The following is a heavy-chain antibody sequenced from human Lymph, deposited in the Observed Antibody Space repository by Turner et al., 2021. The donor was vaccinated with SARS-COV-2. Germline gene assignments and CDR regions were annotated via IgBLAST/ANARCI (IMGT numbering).Heavy chain of an antibody. J-gene: IGHJ6*02. V-gene: IGHV4-34*01. Sequence: QVQLQQWGAGLLKPSETLSLTCAVYGGSFSGSYWSWIRQPPRKGLEWIGDVNHSGSTNYNPSLKSRVTISVDTSKNQFSLRLTSVTAADSAVYYCARVVIAVAGTYPIQVYYYYGMDVWGQGTTVTVSS. D-gene: IGHD6-19*01. CDR1: GGSFSGSY. CDR2: VNHSGST. CDR3: ARVVIAVAGTYPIQVYYYYGMDV.